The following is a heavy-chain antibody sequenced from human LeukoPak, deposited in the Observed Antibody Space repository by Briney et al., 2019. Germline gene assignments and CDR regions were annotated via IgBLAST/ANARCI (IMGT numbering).Heavy chain of an antibody. J-gene: IGHJ4*02. CDR2: ISGSGGST. D-gene: IGHD6-13*01. CDR1: GFTFSSYG. CDR3: AKVQGERITAASNY. Sequence: PGGSLRLSCAASGFTFSSYGMSWVGRAPGKGRGGVSAISGSGGSTYYADSVKGRFTISRDNSKNTLYLQMTSLRAQDTAVYYCAKVQGERITAASNYWGQGTLVTVSS. V-gene: IGHV3-23*01.